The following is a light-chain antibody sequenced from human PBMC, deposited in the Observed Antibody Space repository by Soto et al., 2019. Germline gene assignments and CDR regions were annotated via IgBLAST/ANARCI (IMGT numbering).Light chain of an antibody. CDR1: LCISNW. V-gene: IGKV1D-12*01. CDR2: AAS. J-gene: IGKJ4*01. Sequence: DIQMTQSPSSVSASVGDRVTITCRAGLCISNWLAWYQQKPRRAPKLVIYAASNLQSGVPSRFSGSGSGTDFTLTINSLQPEDFATYYCQQANSFPLTFGGGTKVEI. CDR3: QQANSFPLT.